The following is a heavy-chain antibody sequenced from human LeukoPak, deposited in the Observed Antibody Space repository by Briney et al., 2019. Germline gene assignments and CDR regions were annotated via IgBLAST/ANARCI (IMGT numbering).Heavy chain of an antibody. Sequence: NPSETLSLTCAVSGGSITTTNWWSWVRQPPGKGLEWIGEVHLSGATNYNLSLESRVSMSIDKSKDHLSLEVTSVTAADTAIYYCTRESGAFSPFGFWGQGTLVTVSS. J-gene: IGHJ4*02. V-gene: IGHV4-4*02. CDR1: GGSITTTNW. D-gene: IGHD1-26*01. CDR2: VHLSGAT. CDR3: TRESGAFSPFGF.